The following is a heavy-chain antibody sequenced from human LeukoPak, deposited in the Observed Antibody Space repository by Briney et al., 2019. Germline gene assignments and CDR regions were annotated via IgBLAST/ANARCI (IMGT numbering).Heavy chain of an antibody. CDR3: ARGAAIAVAGLDY. D-gene: IGHD6-19*01. Sequence: GGSLRLSCAASGFTFSSYSMNWVRQAPGKGLERVSYISSSSSTIYYADSVKGRFTISRDNAKNSLYLQMNSLRAEDTAVYYCARGAAIAVAGLDYWGQGTLVTVSS. J-gene: IGHJ4*02. CDR2: ISSSSSTI. CDR1: GFTFSSYS. V-gene: IGHV3-48*04.